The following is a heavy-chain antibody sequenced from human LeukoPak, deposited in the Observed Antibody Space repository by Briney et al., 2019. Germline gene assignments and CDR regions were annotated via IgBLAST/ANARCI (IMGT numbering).Heavy chain of an antibody. CDR2: INHRGST. V-gene: IGHV4-34*01. CDR1: GGSFSGYY. J-gene: IGHJ4*02. CDR3: ARGAQRDGYNTVFDY. D-gene: IGHD5-24*01. Sequence: SETLSLTCAVSGGSFSGYYWSWIRQPPGKGLEWIGEINHRGSTNYNPSLKSRATISVQTSKNQFSLKRSSVTSADTAVYYCARGAQRDGYNTVFDYWGQGTLVTVSS.